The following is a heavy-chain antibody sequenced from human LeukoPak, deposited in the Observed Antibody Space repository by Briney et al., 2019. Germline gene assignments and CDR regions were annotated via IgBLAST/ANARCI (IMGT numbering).Heavy chain of an antibody. V-gene: IGHV3-64*01. Sequence: GGSLRLSCAASGFTFSTYAMHWVRQAPGKGLEYVSTISSNGGTTYYGNSVKGRFTISRDNSKNTLYLQMGSLRAEDLAAYYCARNHYDSSGYCFGDYWGQGTLVTVSS. J-gene: IGHJ4*02. CDR1: GFTFSTYA. CDR2: ISSNGGTT. CDR3: ARNHYDSSGYCFGDY. D-gene: IGHD3-22*01.